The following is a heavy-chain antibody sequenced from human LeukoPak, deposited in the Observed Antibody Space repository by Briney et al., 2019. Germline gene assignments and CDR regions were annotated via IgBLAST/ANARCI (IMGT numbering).Heavy chain of an antibody. V-gene: IGHV4-39*01. CDR1: GGSISSYY. D-gene: IGHD3-22*01. Sequence: SETLSLTCTVSGGSISSYYWGWIRQPPGKGLEWIGSMYYSGSTYYNPSLKSRLTMSVDTSKNQLSLKLSSVTAADTAVYYCAGHSNYYESGGPLDYWGQGTLVTVSS. J-gene: IGHJ4*02. CDR2: MYYSGST. CDR3: AGHSNYYESGGPLDY.